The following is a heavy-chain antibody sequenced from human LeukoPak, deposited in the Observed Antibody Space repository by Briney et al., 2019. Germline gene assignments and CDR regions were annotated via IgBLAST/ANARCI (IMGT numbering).Heavy chain of an antibody. J-gene: IGHJ6*03. CDR2: IYYSGST. CDR3: ARPRSDGSSSSRLYYYYYMDV. D-gene: IGHD6-6*01. V-gene: IGHV4-39*01. Sequence: SETLSLTCTVSGVSISSSADYWGWIRQPPGKGLEWIGSIYYSGSTYSNPSLKSRVTISVDTSRNQFSLRLSSVTAADTAVYYCARPRSDGSSSSRLYYYYYMDVWGKGTTVTVSS. CDR1: GVSISSSADY.